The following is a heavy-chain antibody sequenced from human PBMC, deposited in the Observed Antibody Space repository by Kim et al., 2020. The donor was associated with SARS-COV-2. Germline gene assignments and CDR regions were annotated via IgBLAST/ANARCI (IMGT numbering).Heavy chain of an antibody. J-gene: IGHJ4*02. Sequence: GGSLRLSCAASGFTFSSYAMHWVRQAPGKGLEWVAVISYDGSNKYYADSVKGRFTISRDNSKNTLYLQMNSLRAEDTAAYYCARDGDYSSGWYYFDYWGQGTLVTVSS. CDR1: GFTFSSYA. D-gene: IGHD6-19*01. V-gene: IGHV3-30*04. CDR2: ISYDGSNK. CDR3: ARDGDYSSGWYYFDY.